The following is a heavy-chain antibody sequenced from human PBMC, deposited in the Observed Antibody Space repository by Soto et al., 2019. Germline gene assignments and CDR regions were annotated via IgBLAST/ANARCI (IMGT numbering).Heavy chain of an antibody. Sequence: QVQLQQWGAGLLKPSETLSLTCAVYGGSFSGYYWSWIRQPPGKGLEWIGEINHSGSTNYNPSLKSRVTISVDTSKNQFSLKLSSVTAADTAVYYCARGGGAALFSYDYWGREPWSPSPQ. D-gene: IGHD6-6*01. CDR1: GGSFSGYY. J-gene: IGHJ4*02. CDR2: INHSGST. V-gene: IGHV4-34*01. CDR3: ARGGGAALFSYDY.